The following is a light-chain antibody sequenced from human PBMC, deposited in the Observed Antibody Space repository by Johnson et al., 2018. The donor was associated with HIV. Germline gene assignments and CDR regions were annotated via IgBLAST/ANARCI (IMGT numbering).Light chain of an antibody. CDR3: GTWDTSLSAFV. Sequence: QSMLTQPPSVSAAPGQKVTISCSGSSSNIGNNYVSWYQQLPGTAPKLLIYDNNKRPSGIPDRFSGFKSGTSATLGITGLQTGDEADYYWGTWDTSLSAFVFGTGTKVTVL. CDR1: SSNIGNNY. CDR2: DNN. V-gene: IGLV1-51*01. J-gene: IGLJ1*01.